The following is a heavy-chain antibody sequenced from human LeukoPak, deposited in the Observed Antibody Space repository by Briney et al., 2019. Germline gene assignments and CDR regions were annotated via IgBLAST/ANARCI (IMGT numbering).Heavy chain of an antibody. Sequence: ASVKVSCKASGYTFTSYAMHWVRQAPGQRLEWMGWINAGNGNTKYSQKFQGRVTITRDTSASTAYMELSSLRSEDTAVYYCAIHSGSYQYSLSFDYWGQGTLVTVSS. D-gene: IGHD1-26*01. CDR1: GYTFTSYA. J-gene: IGHJ4*02. CDR2: INAGNGNT. V-gene: IGHV1-3*01. CDR3: AIHSGSYQYSLSFDY.